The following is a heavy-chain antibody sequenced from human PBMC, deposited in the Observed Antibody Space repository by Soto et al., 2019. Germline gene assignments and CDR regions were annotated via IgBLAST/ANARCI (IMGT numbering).Heavy chain of an antibody. V-gene: IGHV1-69*01. D-gene: IGHD2-21*01. CDR1: GGTFSIYG. CDR3: AGLFSGPYQYVVVDYFPAWLDP. J-gene: IGHJ5*02. Sequence: QVQMVQSGPEVKKPGSSVKVSCKAPGGTFSIYGINWVRQAPGQGLEWMGGIMPLLGSTHYAEKFKGRVTITADESTTTSYMEMCSQRSEDTAIYYCAGLFSGPYQYVVVDYFPAWLDPWGQGTLVTVSS. CDR2: IMPLLGST.